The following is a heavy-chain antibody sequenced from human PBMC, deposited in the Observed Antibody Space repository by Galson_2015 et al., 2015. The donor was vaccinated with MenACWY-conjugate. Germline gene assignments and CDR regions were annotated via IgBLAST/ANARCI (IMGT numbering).Heavy chain of an antibody. D-gene: IGHD7-27*01. CDR1: GSIFTDYW. V-gene: IGHV5-51*01. CDR3: ASQRGGNWGKIF. J-gene: IGHJ4*02. Sequence: QSGAEVKKPGESLQISCQGSGSIFTDYWIGWVRQMPGKGLEWMGAIFPADSNTKVSPSFQGQVTISADRSINTAYLQWSSLKASDTAMYYCASQRGGNWGKIFWGQGTLVTISS. CDR2: IFPADSNT.